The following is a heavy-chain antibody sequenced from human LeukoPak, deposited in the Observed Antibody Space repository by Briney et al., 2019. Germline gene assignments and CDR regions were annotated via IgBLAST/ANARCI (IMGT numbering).Heavy chain of an antibody. V-gene: IGHV3-48*04. D-gene: IGHD6-19*01. CDR1: GFTFSSYS. J-gene: IGHJ4*02. CDR3: ARDSSGWHPPVDY. CDR2: ISSSSSTI. Sequence: GGSLRLSCAASGFTFSSYSMNWVRQAPGKGLEWVSYISSSSSTIYYADSVKGRFTISRDNAKNSLYLQMNSLRAEDTAVYYCARDSSGWHPPVDYWGQGTLVTVSS.